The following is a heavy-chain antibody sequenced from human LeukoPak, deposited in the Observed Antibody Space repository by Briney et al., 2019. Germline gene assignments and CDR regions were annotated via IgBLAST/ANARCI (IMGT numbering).Heavy chain of an antibody. D-gene: IGHD3-22*01. CDR1: GFTFGDYA. CDR3: AKDGGGYDTSGYYYGDY. CDR2: ISGSGGST. Sequence: PGGSLRLSCTASGFTFGDYAMTWVRQAPGKGLEWVSTISGSGGSTYYADSVKGRFTISRDNSKNTLYLQMNSLRAEDTAVYYCAKDGGGYDTSGYYYGDYWGQGTLVTVSS. V-gene: IGHV3-23*01. J-gene: IGHJ4*02.